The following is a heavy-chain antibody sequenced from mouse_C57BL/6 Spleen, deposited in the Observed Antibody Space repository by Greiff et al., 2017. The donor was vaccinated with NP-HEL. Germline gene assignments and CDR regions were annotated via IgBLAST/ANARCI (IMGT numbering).Heavy chain of an antibody. J-gene: IGHJ1*03. V-gene: IGHV5-9*01. Sequence: EVQGVESGGGLVKPGGSLKLSCAASGFTFSSYTMSWVRQTPEKRLEWVATISGGGGNTYYPDSVKGRFTISRDNAKNTLYLQMSSLRSEDTALYYCARQASPGTYFDVWGTGTTVTVSS. CDR2: ISGGGGNT. CDR3: ARQASPGTYFDV. D-gene: IGHD4-1*01. CDR1: GFTFSSYT.